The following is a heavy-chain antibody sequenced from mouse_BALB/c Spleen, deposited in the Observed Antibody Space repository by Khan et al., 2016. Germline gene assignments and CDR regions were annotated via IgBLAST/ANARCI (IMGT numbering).Heavy chain of an antibody. D-gene: IGHD1-1*01. CDR1: GYTFTDYS. J-gene: IGHJ3*01. Sequence: QIQLVQSGPELKKPGETVKISCKASGYTFTDYSMHWVKQAPGKGLKWMGWINTETGEPTYADDFKGRFAFSLETYASTDYLQINNLKNEDTSTYFCAPHYYGSSPWFAYWCQGTLVTVSA. V-gene: IGHV9-2-1*01. CDR3: APHYYGSSPWFAY. CDR2: INTETGEP.